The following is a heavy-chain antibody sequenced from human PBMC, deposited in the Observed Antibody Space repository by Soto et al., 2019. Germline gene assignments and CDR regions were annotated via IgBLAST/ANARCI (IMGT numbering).Heavy chain of an antibody. V-gene: IGHV5-51*01. J-gene: IGHJ6*02. Sequence: PGESLKISCKGSGYSFTSYWIGWVRQMPGKGLEWMGIIYPGDSDTNYNPSLKSRVTISVDKSKNQFSLKLSSVTAADTAVYYCARDGSEVVAATPYYYYGMDVWGQGTTVTVSS. CDR2: IYPGDSDT. CDR3: ARDGSEVVAATPYYYYGMDV. CDR1: GYSFTSYW. D-gene: IGHD2-15*01.